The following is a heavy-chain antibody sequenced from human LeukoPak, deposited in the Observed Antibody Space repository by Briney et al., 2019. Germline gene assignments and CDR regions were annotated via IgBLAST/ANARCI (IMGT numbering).Heavy chain of an antibody. V-gene: IGHV3-7*01. CDR3: ARHYTNVPAATMFPGL. D-gene: IGHD2-2*01. CDR1: GFTFSNYW. CDR2: IKTDGSEK. Sequence: GGSLRLSCEGSGFTFSNYWMGWVRQAPGKGLQWVANIKTDGSEKYYVDSVKGRFTISRDNAKNSLYLQMNSLRAEDTAVYYCARHYTNVPAATMFPGLWGQGTLVTVSS. J-gene: IGHJ4*02.